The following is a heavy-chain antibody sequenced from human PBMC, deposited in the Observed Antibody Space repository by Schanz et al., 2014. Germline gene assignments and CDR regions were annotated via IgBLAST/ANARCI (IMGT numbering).Heavy chain of an antibody. Sequence: QVQLVQSGAEVKKPGASVKVSCKTSGYSFGDYFIHWVRQAPGQGLEWMGWLNPDSGETLYAQRFQGRVTLTRDTSIRTAYMDLRSLLSDDAAVYFCARGGVLVLPPGTVKKGNDYWGQGTLVTVSS. CDR1: GYSFGDYF. J-gene: IGHJ4*02. V-gene: IGHV1-2*02. CDR3: ARGGVLVLPPGTVKKGNDY. CDR2: LNPDSGET. D-gene: IGHD3-10*01.